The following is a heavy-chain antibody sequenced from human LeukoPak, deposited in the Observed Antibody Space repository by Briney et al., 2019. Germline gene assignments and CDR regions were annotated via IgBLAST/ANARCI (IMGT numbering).Heavy chain of an antibody. Sequence: ASVKVSCKASGYTFTSYTMHWVRQAPGQRLEWMDGSTLAMVTQNIHRSSRAESPLPGTHPRAQPTWSSSLRSEDMAVYYCARGAKFRSYGSGTYYTSLPFDPWGQGTLVTVSS. CDR3: ARGAKFRSYGSGTYYTSLPFDP. CDR1: GYTFTSYT. D-gene: IGHD3-10*01. J-gene: IGHJ5*02. V-gene: IGHV1-3*03. CDR2: STLAMVT.